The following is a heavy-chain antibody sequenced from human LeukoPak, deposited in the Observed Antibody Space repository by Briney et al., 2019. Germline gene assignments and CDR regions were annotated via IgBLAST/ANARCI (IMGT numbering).Heavy chain of an antibody. J-gene: IGHJ3*02. CDR1: GGSISSYY. D-gene: IGHD5-18*01. CDR2: IYYSGST. V-gene: IGHV4-59*01. CDR3: ARAPNRNTAMARGAFDI. Sequence: SETLSLTCTVPGGSISSYYWSWIRQPPGKGLEWIGYIYYSGSTNYNPSLKSRVTISVDTSKNQFSLKLSSVTAADTAVYYCARAPNRNTAMARGAFDIWGQGTMVTVSS.